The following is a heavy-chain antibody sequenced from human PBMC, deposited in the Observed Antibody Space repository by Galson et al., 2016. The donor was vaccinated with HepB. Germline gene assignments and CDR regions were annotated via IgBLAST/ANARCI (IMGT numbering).Heavy chain of an antibody. J-gene: IGHJ4*02. D-gene: IGHD2-2*01. V-gene: IGHV3-21*01. CDR2: ISSTSSYI. CDR3: ARDQLLGPSDY. Sequence: SLRLSCAASRFTFRNCTMNWVRQAPGKGLEWVSSISSTSSYIYYADSVKGRFTISRDNAKNSLYLQMNSLRAEDTAVYYCARDQLLGPSDYWGQGALVTVSS. CDR1: RFTFRNCT.